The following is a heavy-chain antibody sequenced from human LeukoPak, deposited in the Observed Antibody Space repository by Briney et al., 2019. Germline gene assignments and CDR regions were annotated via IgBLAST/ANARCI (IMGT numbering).Heavy chain of an antibody. CDR2: IYPSDCDT. V-gene: IGHV5-51*01. CDR1: GCSFTSFW. Sequence: GGGLQISCKGSGCSFTSFWIGWVRPKPGKGREWMGIIYPSDCDTRYSPSFQGKVTISADKSISTAYLQWNSLKASDTAMYYCARHQCSGGSCYSDFDYWGQGTLVTVSS. CDR3: ARHQCSGGSCYSDFDY. D-gene: IGHD2-15*01. J-gene: IGHJ4*02.